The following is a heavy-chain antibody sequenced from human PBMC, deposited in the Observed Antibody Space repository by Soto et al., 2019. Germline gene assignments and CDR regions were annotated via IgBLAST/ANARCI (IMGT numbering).Heavy chain of an antibody. CDR2: IYPVDSDT. CDR3: SRQGVGVGGTQFVFDI. J-gene: IGHJ6*01. V-gene: IGHV5-51*01. D-gene: IGHD6-19*01. Sequence: KGLEWIGIIYPVDSDTRYSSSFQGPVTISADKSISTAYLQWSSMKASDTAMYYCSRQGVGVGGTQFVFDIWRHRTTVTVFS.